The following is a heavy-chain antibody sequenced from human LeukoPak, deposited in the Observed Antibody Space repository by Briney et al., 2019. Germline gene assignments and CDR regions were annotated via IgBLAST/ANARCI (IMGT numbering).Heavy chain of an antibody. Sequence: SETLSLTCTVSGGSISSYYWSWIRQPAGKGLGWIGRIYTSGSTNYNPSLTSRVTMSVDTSKNQFSLKLSSVTAADTAVYYCARIRNPELWCGETQYYFDYWGQGTLVTVSS. J-gene: IGHJ4*02. CDR1: GGSISSYY. D-gene: IGHD3-10*01. V-gene: IGHV4-4*07. CDR2: IYTSGST. CDR3: ARIRNPELWCGETQYYFDY.